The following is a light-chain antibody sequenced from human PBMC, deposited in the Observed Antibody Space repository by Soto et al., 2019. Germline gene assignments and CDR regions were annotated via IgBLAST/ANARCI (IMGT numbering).Light chain of an antibody. Sequence: EIVLTQSPGTLSLSPGERATLSCRASQSVNSRYLAWYQQEPGQAPRPLIYAASSRVTDIPDRFSGSGSGTDFTLTISRLEPEDFAVYYCHHYSRSPPCAFGQGTKLEIK. CDR2: AAS. CDR1: QSVNSRY. J-gene: IGKJ2*02. CDR3: HHYSRSPPCA. V-gene: IGKV3-20*01.